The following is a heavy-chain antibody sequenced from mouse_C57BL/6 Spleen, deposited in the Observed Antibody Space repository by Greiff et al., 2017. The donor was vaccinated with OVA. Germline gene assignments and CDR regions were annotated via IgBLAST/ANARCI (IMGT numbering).Heavy chain of an antibody. CDR2: ISSGSSTL. D-gene: IGHD2-12*01. CDR1: GFTFSDYG. CDR3: ARYYNYAMDY. J-gene: IGHJ4*01. Sequence: EVKLMESGGGLVKPGGSLKLSCAASGFTFSDYGMHWVRQAPEKGLEWVAYISSGSSTLYYAYTVKGRFTISRDNAKNTLFLQMTSLRSEDTAMYYCARYYNYAMDYWGQGTSVTVSS. V-gene: IGHV5-17*01.